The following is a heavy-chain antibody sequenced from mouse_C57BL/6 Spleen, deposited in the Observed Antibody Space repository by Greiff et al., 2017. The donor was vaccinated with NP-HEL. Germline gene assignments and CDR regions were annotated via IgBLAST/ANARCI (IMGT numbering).Heavy chain of an antibody. CDR2: IYPGSGST. CDR1: GYTFTSYW. J-gene: IGHJ2*01. Sequence: LQQPGSELVRPGASVKLSCKASGYTFTSYWMHWVKQRPGQGLEWIGNIYPGSGSTNYDEKFKSKATLTVDTSSSTAYMQLSSLTSEDSAVYYCTRLGEYGYWGQGTTLTVSS. V-gene: IGHV1S22*01. D-gene: IGHD2-13*01. CDR3: TRLGEYGY.